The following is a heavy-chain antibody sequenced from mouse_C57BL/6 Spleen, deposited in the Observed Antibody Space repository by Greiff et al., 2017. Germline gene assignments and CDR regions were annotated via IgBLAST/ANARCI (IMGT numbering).Heavy chain of an antibody. CDR3: AREGYYSNYDV. V-gene: IGHV1-55*01. J-gene: IGHJ1*03. Sequence: VQLQPPGAELVKPGASVKMSCKASGYTFTSYWITWVKQRPGQGLEWIGDIYPGSGSTNYNEKFKSKATLTVDTSSSTAYMQLSSLTSEDSAVYYCAREGYYSNYDVWGTGTTVTVSS. D-gene: IGHD2-5*01. CDR2: IYPGSGST. CDR1: GYTFTSYW.